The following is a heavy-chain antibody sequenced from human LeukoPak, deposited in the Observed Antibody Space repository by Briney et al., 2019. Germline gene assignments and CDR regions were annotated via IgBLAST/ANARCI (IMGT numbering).Heavy chain of an antibody. CDR2: INPNSGGT. D-gene: IGHD6-13*01. V-gene: IGHV1-2*02. CDR1: GYTFTGYY. Sequence: ASVKVSCKASGYTFTGYYMHWVRQAPGQGLEWMGWINPNSGGTNYAQKFQGRVTMTRDTSISTAYMELSRLRSDDTAVYYCARSIAAAGATYYYYYYYMDVWGKGTTVTVSS. CDR3: ARSIAAAGATYYYYYYYMDV. J-gene: IGHJ6*03.